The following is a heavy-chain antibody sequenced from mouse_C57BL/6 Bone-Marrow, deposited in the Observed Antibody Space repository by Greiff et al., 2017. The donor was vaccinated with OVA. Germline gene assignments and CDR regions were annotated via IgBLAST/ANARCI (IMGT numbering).Heavy chain of an antibody. Sequence: QVQLQQPGAELVMPGASVKLSCKASGYTFTSYWMHWVKQRPGQGLEWIGEIDPSDSYTNSNQKFKGKSTLTVDKSSSTAYMQLSSLTSEDSAVYYCARGGNGSSLYYFDYWGQGTTLTVSS. CDR1: GYTFTSYW. V-gene: IGHV1-69*01. D-gene: IGHD1-1*01. CDR2: IDPSDSYT. J-gene: IGHJ2*01. CDR3: ARGGNGSSLYYFDY.